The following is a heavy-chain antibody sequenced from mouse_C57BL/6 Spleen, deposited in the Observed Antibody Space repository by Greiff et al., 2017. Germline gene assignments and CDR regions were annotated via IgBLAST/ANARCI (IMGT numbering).Heavy chain of an antibody. CDR1: GYTFTDYE. CDR2: IDPETGGT. J-gene: IGHJ3*01. D-gene: IGHD2-5*01. Sequence: VQLQQSGAELVRPGASVTLSCKASGYTFTDYEMHWVKQTPVHGLEWIGAIDPETGGTAYNQKFKGKAILTADKSSSTAYMELRSLTSEDSAVYYCTRDDYSNYVGFAYWGQGTLVTVSA. V-gene: IGHV1-15*01. CDR3: TRDDYSNYVGFAY.